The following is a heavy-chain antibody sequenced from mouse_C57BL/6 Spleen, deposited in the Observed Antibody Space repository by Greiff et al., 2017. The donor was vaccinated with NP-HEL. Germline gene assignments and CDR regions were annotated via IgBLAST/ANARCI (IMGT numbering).Heavy chain of an antibody. J-gene: IGHJ1*03. CDR1: GYTFTDYY. Sequence: EVKLQQSGPELVKPGASVKISCKASGYTFTDYYMNWVKQSHGKSLEWIGDINPNNGGTSYNQKFKGKATLTVDKSSSTAYMELRSLTSEDSAVYYCARLENYGSPPWYFDVWGTGTTVTVSS. CDR2: INPNNGGT. V-gene: IGHV1-26*01. CDR3: ARLENYGSPPWYFDV. D-gene: IGHD1-1*01.